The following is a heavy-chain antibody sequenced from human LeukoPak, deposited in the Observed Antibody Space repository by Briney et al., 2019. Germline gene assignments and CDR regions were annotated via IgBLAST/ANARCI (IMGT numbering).Heavy chain of an antibody. V-gene: IGHV4-38-2*01. Sequence: PSETLSLTCDVSGYSISSGYYWGWIRQPPGEGLEWIGRIYHSGSTYYNPSLKSRVTISVDTSKNQFSLRLSSVTAADTAVYYCARNMTTVTPGAFDIWGQGTVVTVSS. CDR1: GYSISSGYY. CDR2: IYHSGST. CDR3: ARNMTTVTPGAFDI. J-gene: IGHJ3*02. D-gene: IGHD4-17*01.